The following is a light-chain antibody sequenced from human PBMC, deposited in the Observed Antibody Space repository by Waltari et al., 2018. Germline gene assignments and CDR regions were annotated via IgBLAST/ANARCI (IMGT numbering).Light chain of an antibody. V-gene: IGKV1-5*03. CDR2: KAS. CDR1: QSISSW. CDR3: QQYNSYRLT. Sequence: DILLPPSPSTLSASVGDRVTITCRASQSISSWLAWYQQKPGKAPKLPIYKASSLESGVPSRFSGSGSGTEFTLTISSLQPDDFATYYCQQYNSYRLTFGGGTKVEIK. J-gene: IGKJ4*01.